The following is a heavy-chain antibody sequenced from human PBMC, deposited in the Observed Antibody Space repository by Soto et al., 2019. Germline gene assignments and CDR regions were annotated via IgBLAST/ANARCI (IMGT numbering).Heavy chain of an antibody. CDR2: TYYRSKWYN. CDR1: GDSVSSNSAA. Sequence: SQTLSLTCAISGDSVSSNSAAWNWMRQSPSRGLEWLGRTYYRSKWYNDYAVSVKSRITINPDTSKNQFSLQLNSVTPEDTAVYYCARVSIMVRGNNFYGMDVWGQGTTVTVSS. J-gene: IGHJ6*02. CDR3: ARVSIMVRGNNFYGMDV. D-gene: IGHD3-10*01. V-gene: IGHV6-1*01.